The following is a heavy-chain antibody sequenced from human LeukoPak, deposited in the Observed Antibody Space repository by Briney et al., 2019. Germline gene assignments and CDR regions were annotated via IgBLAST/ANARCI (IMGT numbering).Heavy chain of an antibody. CDR2: ISSSGSTI. V-gene: IGHV3-11*04. J-gene: IGHJ6*03. Sequence: KPGGSLRLSCAASGFTLRDYYMSWIRQSPGKGLEWGSYISSSGSTIYYADSVKGRFTISRDNSRNTLSLQMNSLSTDDTAVYYCAKASRGTIAAVETHYNYYMDVYGKGTTVTVSS. CDR1: GFTLRDYY. D-gene: IGHD6-13*01. CDR3: AKASRGTIAAVETHYNYYMDV.